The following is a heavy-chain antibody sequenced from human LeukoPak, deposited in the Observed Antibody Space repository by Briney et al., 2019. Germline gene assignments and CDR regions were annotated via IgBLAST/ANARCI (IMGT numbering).Heavy chain of an antibody. Sequence: GGSLRLSCAASGFTFSTYTMYWVRHPPGKRLEWVPIIGNNGGGIHYADSVKGRFTISRDNFKNALYLQMNSLRVEDTAVYYCAIDPNWGTHSWGQGVLVTVSS. J-gene: IGHJ4*02. CDR1: GFTFSTYT. CDR2: IGNNGGGI. CDR3: AIDPNWGTHS. V-gene: IGHV3-23*01. D-gene: IGHD7-27*01.